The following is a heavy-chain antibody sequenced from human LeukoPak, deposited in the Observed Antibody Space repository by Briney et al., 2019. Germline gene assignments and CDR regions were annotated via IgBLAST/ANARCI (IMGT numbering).Heavy chain of an antibody. CDR2: ISGSGGST. CDR3: ANLPANKYSSSSFDY. V-gene: IGHV3-23*01. J-gene: IGHJ4*02. Sequence: PGGSLRLSCAASGFTFSSYAMSLVRQAPGKGLEWVSAISGSGGSTYYADSVKGRFTISRDNSKNTLYLQMNSLRAEDTAVYYCANLPANKYSSSSFDYWGQGTLVTVSS. D-gene: IGHD6-6*01. CDR1: GFTFSSYA.